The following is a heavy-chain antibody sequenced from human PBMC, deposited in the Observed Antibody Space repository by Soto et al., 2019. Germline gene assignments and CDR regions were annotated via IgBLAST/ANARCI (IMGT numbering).Heavy chain of an antibody. CDR3: ARGKPLGYCSGGSCLHGAFDI. CDR1: GGTFTSYG. V-gene: IGHV1-18*01. J-gene: IGHJ3*02. CDR2: ISAYNGNT. Sequence: QVQLVQSGAEVKKPGSSVKVSCKASGGTFTSYGISWVRQAPGQGLEWMGWISAYNGNTNYAQKLQGRVTMTTDTSTSTAYMELRSLRSDDTAVYYCARGKPLGYCSGGSCLHGAFDIWGQGTMVTVSS. D-gene: IGHD2-15*01.